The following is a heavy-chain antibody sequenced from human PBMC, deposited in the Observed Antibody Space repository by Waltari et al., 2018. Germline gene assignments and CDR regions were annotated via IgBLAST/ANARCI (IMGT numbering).Heavy chain of an antibody. CDR2: INPSGGST. CDR3: ARDLDWDYGSSDMNYYYMDV. D-gene: IGHD3-10*01. Sequence: QVQLVQSGAEVKKPGASVKVSCKASGYTFTSYYMHWVRQAPGQGLEWMGIINPSGGSTSYAQKFQGRVTMTRDTSTSTVYMELSSLRSEDTAVYYCARDLDWDYGSSDMNYYYMDVWGKGTTVTVSS. J-gene: IGHJ6*03. CDR1: GYTFTSYY. V-gene: IGHV1-46*01.